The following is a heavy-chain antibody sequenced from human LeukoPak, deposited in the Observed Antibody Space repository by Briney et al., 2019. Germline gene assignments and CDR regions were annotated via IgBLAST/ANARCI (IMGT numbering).Heavy chain of an antibody. CDR2: ISYDGSNK. CDR3: AKDKIVGSTGWYYFDY. CDR1: GSTFSNYG. J-gene: IGHJ4*02. D-gene: IGHD6-19*01. V-gene: IGHV3-30*18. Sequence: GGSLRLSCAASGSTFSNYGMHWVRQAPGKGLEWVAVISYDGSNKYYADSLKGRFTISRDNSKNTLYLQMNSLRAEDTAVYYCAKDKIVGSTGWYYFDYWGQGTLVTVSS.